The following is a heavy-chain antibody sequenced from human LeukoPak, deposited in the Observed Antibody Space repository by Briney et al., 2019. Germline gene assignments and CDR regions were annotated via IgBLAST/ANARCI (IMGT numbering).Heavy chain of an antibody. Sequence: GGSLRLSCSASGFTFDNYAMHWVRQAPMKGLEWVASINWKSDEIGYADSVKGRFTISRDNSKNTLYLQMNRLRAEDTAVYYCARVLSGRGSLYSYYYYMDVWGKGTTVTISS. CDR1: GFTFDNYA. CDR3: ARVLSGRGSLYSYYYYMDV. J-gene: IGHJ6*03. D-gene: IGHD3-10*01. CDR2: INWKSDEI. V-gene: IGHV3-9*01.